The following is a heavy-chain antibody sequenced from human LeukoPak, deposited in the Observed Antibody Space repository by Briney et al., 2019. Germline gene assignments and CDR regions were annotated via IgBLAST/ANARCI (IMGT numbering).Heavy chain of an antibody. V-gene: IGHV1-2*02. CDR1: GYTFTGYY. CDR2: INPNSGGT. Sequence: ASVKVSCKASGYTFTGYYMHWVRQAPGQGLEWMGWINPNSGGTNYAQKFQGRVTMIRDTSISTAYMELSRLRSDDTAVYYCARDTTMVRANDHGAFDIWGQGTMVTVSS. CDR3: ARDTTMVRANDHGAFDI. J-gene: IGHJ3*02. D-gene: IGHD3-10*01.